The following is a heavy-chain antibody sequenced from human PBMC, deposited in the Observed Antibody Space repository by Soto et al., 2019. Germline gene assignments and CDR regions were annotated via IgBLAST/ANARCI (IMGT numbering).Heavy chain of an antibody. CDR3: ARDWRIAARPRGGLTIDY. V-gene: IGHV1-46*02. CDR1: GYTFNSYY. CDR2: INPSGGST. J-gene: IGHJ4*02. Sequence: ASLKVSCKASGYTFNSYYMHWVRQAPGQGLEWMGIINPSGGSTSYAQKFQGRVTMTRDTSTSTVYMELSSLRSEDTAVYYCARDWRIAARPRGGLTIDYWGQGTLVNVSS. D-gene: IGHD6-6*01.